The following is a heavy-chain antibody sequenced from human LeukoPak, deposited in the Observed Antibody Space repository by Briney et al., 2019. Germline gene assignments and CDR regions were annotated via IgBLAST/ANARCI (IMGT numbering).Heavy chain of an antibody. CDR1: GFTFSSYV. Sequence: GGSLRLSCAASGFTFSSYVMTWVRQAPGKGLEWVSVISDSGLSTYYADSVTGRFTISRDNSKNTLYLQMNSLRAEDTAVYYCAKGDSGSYLFLDYWGQGTLVTVSS. D-gene: IGHD1-26*01. CDR3: AKGDSGSYLFLDY. CDR2: ISDSGLST. V-gene: IGHV3-23*01. J-gene: IGHJ4*02.